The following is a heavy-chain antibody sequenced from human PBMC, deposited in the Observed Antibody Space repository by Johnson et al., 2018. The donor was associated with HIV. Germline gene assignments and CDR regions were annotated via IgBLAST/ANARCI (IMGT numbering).Heavy chain of an antibody. J-gene: IGHJ3*02. Sequence: VQLVESGGGVVQPGRSLRLSCAASGFTFSSYAMHWVRQAPGKGLEWVSYISSSGSTIYYADSVKGRFTISRDNAKNSLYLQMNSLRAEDTAVYYCARRSLVGQLGDDAFDIWGQGTMVTVSS. D-gene: IGHD6-6*01. CDR3: ARRSLVGQLGDDAFDI. CDR2: ISSSGSTI. CDR1: GFTFSSYA. V-gene: IGHV3-48*04.